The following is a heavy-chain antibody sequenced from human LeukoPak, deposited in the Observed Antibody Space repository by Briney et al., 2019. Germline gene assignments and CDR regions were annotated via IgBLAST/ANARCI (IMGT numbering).Heavy chain of an antibody. D-gene: IGHD6-19*01. V-gene: IGHV3-30*18. Sequence: GGSLRLSCAASGFTVSSNYMSWVRQAPGKGLEWVAVVSYDGSNKYYADSVKGRFTISRDNSKNTLYLQMNSLRAEDTAVYYCAKDLRTIVAVAGTLDCWGQGTLVTVSS. J-gene: IGHJ4*02. CDR2: VSYDGSNK. CDR1: GFTVSSNY. CDR3: AKDLRTIVAVAGTLDC.